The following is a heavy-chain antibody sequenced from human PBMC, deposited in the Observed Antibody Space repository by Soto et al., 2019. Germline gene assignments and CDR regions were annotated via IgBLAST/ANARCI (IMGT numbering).Heavy chain of an antibody. V-gene: IGHV3-23*01. CDR2: ISGSGGST. CDR3: ASRLTRYYYDSSGYYSPDY. Sequence: SLRLSCAASGFPFSSYAMSWVRQAPGEGLEWVSAISGSGGSTYYADSVKGRFTISRDNSKNTLYLQMNSLRAEDTAVYYCASRLTRYYYDSSGYYSPDYWGQGTLVTVSS. J-gene: IGHJ4*02. CDR1: GFPFSSYA. D-gene: IGHD3-22*01.